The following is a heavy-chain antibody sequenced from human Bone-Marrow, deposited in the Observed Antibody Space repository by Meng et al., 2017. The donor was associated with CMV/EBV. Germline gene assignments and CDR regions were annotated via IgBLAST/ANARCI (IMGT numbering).Heavy chain of an antibody. Sequence: GESRKISCGASGFTFSSYGMHWVRQAPGKGLEWVAVIWYDGSNKYYADSVKGRFTISRDNSKNTLYLQMNSLRAEDTAVYSCAKDWNQSYGMDVWGQGTTVTVPS. CDR3: AKDWNQSYGMDV. CDR2: IWYDGSNK. D-gene: IGHD1-1*01. V-gene: IGHV3-33*06. J-gene: IGHJ6*02. CDR1: GFTFSSYG.